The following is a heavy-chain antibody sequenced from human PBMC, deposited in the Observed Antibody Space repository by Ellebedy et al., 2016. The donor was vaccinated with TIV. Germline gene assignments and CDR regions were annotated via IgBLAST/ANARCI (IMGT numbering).Heavy chain of an antibody. Sequence: GGSLRLSCAASGFTFRSYAMHWVRQAPGKGLEWVAVVWFDGTTKYYGESVKGRFTLSRDNSKNTLFLQMNSLRAEDTALYHCAREARDGDYGRGLDVWGQGTTVTVSS. CDR3: AREARDGDYGRGLDV. J-gene: IGHJ6*02. CDR2: VWFDGTTK. D-gene: IGHD4-17*01. V-gene: IGHV3-33*01. CDR1: GFTFRSYA.